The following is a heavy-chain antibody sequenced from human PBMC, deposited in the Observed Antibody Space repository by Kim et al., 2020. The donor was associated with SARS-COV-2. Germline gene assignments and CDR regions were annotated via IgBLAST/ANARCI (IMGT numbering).Heavy chain of an antibody. Sequence: GGSLRLSCAASGFTFSSYSMNWVRQAPGKGLEWVSSISSSSSYIYYADSVKGRFTISRDNAKNSLYLQMNSLRAEDTAVYYCAREGGYCSSTSCDQGYYYYYGMDVWGQGTTVTVSS. CDR1: GFTFSSYS. J-gene: IGHJ6*02. D-gene: IGHD2-2*01. V-gene: IGHV3-21*01. CDR3: AREGGYCSSTSCDQGYYYYYGMDV. CDR2: ISSSSSYI.